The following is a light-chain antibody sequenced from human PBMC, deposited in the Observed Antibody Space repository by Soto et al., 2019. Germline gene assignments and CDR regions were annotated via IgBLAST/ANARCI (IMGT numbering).Light chain of an antibody. J-gene: IGKJ4*01. V-gene: IGKV1-5*01. CDR1: QSISDW. Sequence: DIHMTQSPSTVSSSLGDRVTITCRASQSISDWLAWYQQKPGKAPKLLIYDASGLESGVPSRFSGSGSGTEFTLTISSLQPDDFATYYCQQYNSYSLTFGGGTKV. CDR2: DAS. CDR3: QQYNSYSLT.